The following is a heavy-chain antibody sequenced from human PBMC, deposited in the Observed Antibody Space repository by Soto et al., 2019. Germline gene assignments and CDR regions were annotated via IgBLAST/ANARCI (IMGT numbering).Heavy chain of an antibody. J-gene: IGHJ6*02. CDR1: GFTVRTNF. D-gene: IGHD5-18*01. Sequence: EMQLVGTGGDLIQPGGSLRLSCAASGFTVRTNFMNWVRQVPGKGLEWVSIIYNGGRPDYADSVKGRFTVSRDNSKNTLYLQMNSLRVEDTGVYYCAREEGSAYNFGYGMDVWGQGTTVTVSS. V-gene: IGHV3-53*02. CDR2: IYNGGRP. CDR3: AREEGSAYNFGYGMDV.